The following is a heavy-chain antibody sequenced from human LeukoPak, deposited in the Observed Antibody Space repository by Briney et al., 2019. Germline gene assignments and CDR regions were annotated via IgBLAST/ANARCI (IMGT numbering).Heavy chain of an antibody. J-gene: IGHJ3*02. Sequence: PSETLSLTCAVSGFSISSGGYSWSWIRQPPGKGLEGIGYIYHSGSTYYNPSLKSRVTISVDRSKNQFSLRLSSVPAADTAVYYCDSTYYYDSSGYLGAFDIWGQGTMVTVSS. V-gene: IGHV4-30-2*01. CDR3: DSTYYYDSSGYLGAFDI. CDR1: GFSISSGGYS. D-gene: IGHD3-22*01. CDR2: IYHSGST.